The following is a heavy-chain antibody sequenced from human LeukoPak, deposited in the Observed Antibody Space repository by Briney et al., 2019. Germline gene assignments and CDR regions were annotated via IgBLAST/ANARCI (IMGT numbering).Heavy chain of an antibody. V-gene: IGHV1-8*02. D-gene: IGHD2-21*02. Sequence: ASVKVSCKASGYTFTSYGISWVRQAPGQGLEWMGWMNPNSGNTGYAQKFQGRVTMTRNTSISTAYMELSSLRSEDTAVYYCARGGAYCGGDCYDDYWGQGTLVTVSS. CDR1: GYTFTSYG. CDR3: ARGGAYCGGDCYDDY. CDR2: MNPNSGNT. J-gene: IGHJ4*02.